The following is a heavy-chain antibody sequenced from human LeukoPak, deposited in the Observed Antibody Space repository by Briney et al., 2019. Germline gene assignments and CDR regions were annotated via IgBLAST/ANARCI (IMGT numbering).Heavy chain of an antibody. J-gene: IGHJ6*02. D-gene: IGHD3-10*01. CDR2: ISRSRIYI. Sequence: GGSLGLSCAASGFTFSDYNMNWVRQAPGKGLEWVSSISRSRIYIYYADSVKGRFTISRDNAENSLYLQMNSLRAEDTAVYYCARDSGDGSGTYYPYGMDVWGQGTTVTVSS. CDR3: ARDSGDGSGTYYPYGMDV. CDR1: GFTFSDYN. V-gene: IGHV3-21*06.